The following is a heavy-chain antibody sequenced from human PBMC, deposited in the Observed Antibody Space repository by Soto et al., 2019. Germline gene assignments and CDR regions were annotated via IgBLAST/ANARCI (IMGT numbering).Heavy chain of an antibody. V-gene: IGHV3-21*01. D-gene: IGHD5-12*01. CDR1: GFSFSSYT. Sequence: EVQLVESGGGLVKPGGSLRLSCAASGFSFSSYTMKWVRQAPGTGLEWVSSISRSSSNIYYADSVKGRFTISRVNAKNSRYPQMNSLRAEDTAVYYCAGYVYPVIEYGGQGTLVTVSS. CDR3: AGYVYPVIEY. J-gene: IGHJ4*02. CDR2: ISRSSSNI.